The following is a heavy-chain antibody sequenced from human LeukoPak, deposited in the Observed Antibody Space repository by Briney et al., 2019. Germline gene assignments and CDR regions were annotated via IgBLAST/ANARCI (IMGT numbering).Heavy chain of an antibody. Sequence: SETLSLTCKVPGGSLRNHHGSWIRQPPGKGLEWIGYMYHTGHTKYNSSLQSRVTMSPDTSKNPFSLGLRTVTAADTAVYYCARHPFATPFDYWGPGTLVTVSS. J-gene: IGHJ4*02. D-gene: IGHD2-15*01. CDR2: MYHTGHT. V-gene: IGHV4-59*08. CDR1: GGSLRNHH. CDR3: ARHPFATPFDY.